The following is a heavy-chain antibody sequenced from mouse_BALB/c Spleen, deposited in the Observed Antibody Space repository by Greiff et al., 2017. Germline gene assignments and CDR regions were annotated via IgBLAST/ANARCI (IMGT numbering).Heavy chain of an antibody. D-gene: IGHD2-2*01. J-gene: IGHJ4*01. CDR2: ISSGSSTI. CDR1: GFTFSSFG. V-gene: IGHV5-17*02. CDR3: ARYGYDGKDY. Sequence: EVMLVESGGGLVQPGGSRKLSCAASGFTFSSFGMHWVRQAPEKGLEWVAYISSGSSTIYYADTVKGRFTISRDNPKNTLFLQMTSLRSEDTAMYYCARYGYDGKDYWGQGTSVTVSS.